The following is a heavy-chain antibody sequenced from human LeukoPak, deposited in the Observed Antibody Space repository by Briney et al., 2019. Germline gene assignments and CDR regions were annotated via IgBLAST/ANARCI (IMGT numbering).Heavy chain of an antibody. V-gene: IGHV3-30*02. D-gene: IGHD3-10*01. CDR2: IRYDGSNK. CDR1: GFTFSTYG. CDR3: AKNGGSGSYSST. J-gene: IGHJ4*02. Sequence: GGSLRLSCAASGFTFSTYGMHWVRQAPGKGLEWVAFIRYDGSNKYYADSVKGRFTISRDNSKDTLYLQMNSLRAEDTAMYYCAKNGGSGSYSSTWGQGTLVTVSS.